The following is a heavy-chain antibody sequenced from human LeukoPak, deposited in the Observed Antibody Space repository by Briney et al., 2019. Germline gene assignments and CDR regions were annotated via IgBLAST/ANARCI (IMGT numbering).Heavy chain of an antibody. D-gene: IGHD2-21*02. J-gene: IGHJ1*01. CDR1: GFTFGTYG. V-gene: IGHV3-9*01. CDR3: AKGTRGGDWLREYFQH. CDR2: ISWNSGSI. Sequence: GGSLRLSCAASGFTFGTYGMHWVRQAPGKGLEWVSGISWNSGSIGYADSVRGRFTISRDNAKNSLYLQMNSLRAEDTALYYCAKGTRGGDWLREYFQHWGQGTLVTVSS.